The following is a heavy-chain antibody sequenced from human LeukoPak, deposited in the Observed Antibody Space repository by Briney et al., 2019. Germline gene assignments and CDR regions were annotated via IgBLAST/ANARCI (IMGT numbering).Heavy chain of an antibody. V-gene: IGHV5-51*01. CDR1: GSHFANFW. CDR2: IHPTDSQT. D-gene: IGHD3-10*01. Sequence: GESLKISSYASGSHFANFWIGWVRQLPGKDLVWMGIIHPTDSQTLYSPSFQGQVTISVDRSINTAYLQWSSLKASDTAMYYCARRAYSGSGSSDYWGQGTLVTVSS. CDR3: ARRAYSGSGSSDY. J-gene: IGHJ4*02.